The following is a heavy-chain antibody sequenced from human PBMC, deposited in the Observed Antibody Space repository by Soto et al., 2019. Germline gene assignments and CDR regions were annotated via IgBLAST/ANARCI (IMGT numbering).Heavy chain of an antibody. Sequence: QVQLQESGPGLVEPSQTLSLTCTVSGGSISSGDYYWSWIRQPPGKGLEWIGHSYNSGSTYSNPSLKSRVTISVDTSKNHFSLKLSSVTAADTAVYYCARGPDGDKVDYWGQGTLVTVSS. D-gene: IGHD7-27*01. CDR3: ARGPDGDKVDY. CDR1: GGSISSGDYY. J-gene: IGHJ4*02. CDR2: SYNSGST. V-gene: IGHV4-30-4*01.